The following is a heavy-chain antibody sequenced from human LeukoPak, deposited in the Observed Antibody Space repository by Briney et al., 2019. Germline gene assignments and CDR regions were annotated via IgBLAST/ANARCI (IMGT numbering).Heavy chain of an antibody. CDR2: INHSGST. V-gene: IGHV4-39*07. J-gene: IGHJ4*02. Sequence: SETLSLTCTVSGGSISSGSYYWSWIRQPPGKGLEWIGEINHSGSTNYNPSLKSRVTISVDTSKNQFSLKLSSVTAADTAVYYCARRRRATTVTTTFDYWGQGTLVTVSS. CDR1: GGSISSGSYY. CDR3: ARRRRATTVTTTFDY. D-gene: IGHD4-17*01.